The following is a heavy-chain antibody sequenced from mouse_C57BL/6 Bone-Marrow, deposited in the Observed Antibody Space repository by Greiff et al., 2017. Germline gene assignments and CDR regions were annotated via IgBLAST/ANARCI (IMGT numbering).Heavy chain of an antibody. J-gene: IGHJ2*01. CDR2: INPGSGGT. V-gene: IGHV1-54*01. Sequence: QVQLQQSGAELVRPGTSVKVSCKASGYAFTNYLIEWVKQRPGQGLEWIGVINPGSGGTNYNEKFKGKATLTADKSSSTAYMQLSSLTSEDSAVYFCARDDTTVVPYFDYWGQGTTLTVSS. CDR1: GYAFTNYL. CDR3: ARDDTTVVPYFDY. D-gene: IGHD1-1*01.